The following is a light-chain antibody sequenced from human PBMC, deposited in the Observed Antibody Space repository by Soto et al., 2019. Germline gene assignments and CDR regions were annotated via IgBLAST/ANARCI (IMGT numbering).Light chain of an antibody. CDR1: QYISSW. Sequence: DIQMTQSPSSVSASVGDRVTITCRASQYISSWLAWYQQKPGKAPQLLIYAASSLQSGVPSRFSGSGSGTDFTLTISSLQPEDFATYYCLQSNSFPHTCGQGTKLEIK. V-gene: IGKV1-12*01. CDR2: AAS. CDR3: LQSNSFPHT. J-gene: IGKJ2*01.